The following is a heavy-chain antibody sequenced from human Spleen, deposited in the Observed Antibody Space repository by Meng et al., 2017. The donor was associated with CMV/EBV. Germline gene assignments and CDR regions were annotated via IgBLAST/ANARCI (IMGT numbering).Heavy chain of an antibody. J-gene: IGHJ6*02. Sequence: GESLKISCTASGFTFSTCAMHWVRQAPGKGLEWVAVISYDGSNKYYADSVKGRFTISRDNSENTLYLQMNSLRAEDTAVYYCVRDLPHDNSYGMDVWGQGTTVTVSS. D-gene: IGHD5-24*01. CDR1: GFTFSTCA. V-gene: IGHV3-30*04. CDR2: ISYDGSNK. CDR3: VRDLPHDNSYGMDV.